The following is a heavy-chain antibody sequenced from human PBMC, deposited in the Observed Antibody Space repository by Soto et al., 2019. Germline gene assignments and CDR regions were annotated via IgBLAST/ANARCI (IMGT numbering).Heavy chain of an antibody. J-gene: IGHJ6*02. CDR1: GYTFTSYG. CDR2: ISAYNGNT. V-gene: IGHV1-18*04. CDR3: AGEEYSSGWHKGYYYYGMDV. D-gene: IGHD6-19*01. Sequence: ASVKVSCKASGYTFTSYGISWVRQAPGQGLEWMGWISAYNGNTNYAQKLQGRVTMTTDTSTSTAYMELRSLRSDDTAVYYCAGEEYSSGWHKGYYYYGMDVWGQGTTVNVSS.